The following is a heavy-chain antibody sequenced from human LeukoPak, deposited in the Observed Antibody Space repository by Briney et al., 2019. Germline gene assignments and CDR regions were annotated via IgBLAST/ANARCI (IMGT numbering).Heavy chain of an antibody. CDR3: ARQTGESTNFDN. CDR1: GFTVSSSY. J-gene: IGHJ4*02. Sequence: PGGSLRLSCAASGFTVSSSYISWVRQAPGKGLEWVSPIYSGGTTYYADSVRGRFTISRDNSKNTLYLLMNSLRAEDTAMYHCARQTGESTNFDNWGQGTLVTVSS. CDR2: IYSGGTT. D-gene: IGHD2-2*01. V-gene: IGHV3-53*01.